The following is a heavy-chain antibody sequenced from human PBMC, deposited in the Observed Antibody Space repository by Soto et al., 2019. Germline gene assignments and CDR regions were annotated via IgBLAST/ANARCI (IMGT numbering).Heavy chain of an antibody. J-gene: IGHJ4*02. D-gene: IGHD2-2*02. CDR3: ARDRLLYVEGTYEE. Sequence: VELVQSGAELKKPGASVKVSCKASGYTFINYGLSWLRQAPGQGLEWMGWVSAHNGDTNYAQKDQGRVTMTTDTSTSTAYMELRSLRSDDTGIYYCARDRLLYVEGTYEEWGQGTLVTVSS. CDR2: VSAHNGDT. CDR1: GYTFINYG. V-gene: IGHV1-18*01.